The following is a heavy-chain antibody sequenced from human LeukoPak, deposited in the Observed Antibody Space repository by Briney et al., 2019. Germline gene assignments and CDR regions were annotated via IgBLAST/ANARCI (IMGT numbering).Heavy chain of an antibody. J-gene: IGHJ6*03. CDR1: GFTFSSYW. CDR2: INSDGSST. V-gene: IGHV3-74*01. D-gene: IGHD2-2*01. Sequence: GGSLRLSRAASGFTFSSYWMHWVRQAPGKGLVWVSRINSDGSSTSYADSVKGRFTISRDNAKNTLYLQMNSLRAEDTAVYYCARGDIVVVPAAASYYYYYMDVWGKGTTVTISS. CDR3: ARGDIVVVPAAASYYYYYMDV.